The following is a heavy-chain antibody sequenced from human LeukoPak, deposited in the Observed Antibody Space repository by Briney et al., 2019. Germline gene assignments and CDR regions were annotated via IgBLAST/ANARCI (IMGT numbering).Heavy chain of an antibody. CDR2: ISASGGDT. J-gene: IGHJ4*02. CDR3: TKDPLAVATPRVY. V-gene: IGHV3-23*01. Sequence: PGGSLRLSCVASLFTFINYAMIWVRQAPGRGLEWVSSISASGGDTYYLDSVTGRFTISRDNSKSTLYLQMNSLKAEDTAIYYCTKDPLAVATPRVYWGQGILVTVSS. CDR1: LFTFINYA. D-gene: IGHD2-21*02.